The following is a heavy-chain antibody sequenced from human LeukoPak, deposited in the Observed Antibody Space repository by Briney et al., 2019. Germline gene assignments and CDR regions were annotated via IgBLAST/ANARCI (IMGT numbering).Heavy chain of an antibody. D-gene: IGHD5-18*01. J-gene: IGHJ4*02. CDR1: GYTFTSYY. CDR3: ARGGYSYGPRYFDY. Sequence: ASVKVSCKASGYTFTSYYMHWVRQAPGQGLEWMGWINPNSGGTNYAQKFQGRVTMTRDTSISTAYMVLSRLRSDDTAVYYCARGGYSYGPRYFDYWGQGTLVTVSS. V-gene: IGHV1-2*02. CDR2: INPNSGGT.